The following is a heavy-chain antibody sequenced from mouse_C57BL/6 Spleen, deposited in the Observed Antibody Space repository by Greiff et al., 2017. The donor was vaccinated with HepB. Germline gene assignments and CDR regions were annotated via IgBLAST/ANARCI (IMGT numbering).Heavy chain of an antibody. D-gene: IGHD4-1*01. Sequence: EVKLVESGGDLVKPGGSLKLSCAASGFTFSSYGMSWVRQTPDKRLEWVATISSGGSYTYYPDSVKGRFTISRDNAKNTLYLQMGSLKSEDTAMYYCARHGELGRDAMDYWGQGASVTVSS. V-gene: IGHV5-6*02. CDR3: ARHGELGRDAMDY. CDR2: ISSGGSYT. J-gene: IGHJ4*01. CDR1: GFTFSSYG.